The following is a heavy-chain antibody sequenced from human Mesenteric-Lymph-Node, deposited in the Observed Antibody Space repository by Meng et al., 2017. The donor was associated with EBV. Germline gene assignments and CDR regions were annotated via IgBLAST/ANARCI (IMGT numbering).Heavy chain of an antibody. J-gene: IGHJ3*01. Sequence: QEQVQESGPGLVKPSETLSLTCTVSGGSIRSYHWNWIRQPPGKGLEWIGYIYHSGSTNYNPSLKSRVTISVDTSKNQFSLKLNSVTAADTAVYYCARGDVFDVWGQGTMVTVSS. V-gene: IGHV4-59*01. CDR2: IYHSGST. CDR3: ARGDVFDV. CDR1: GGSIRSYH.